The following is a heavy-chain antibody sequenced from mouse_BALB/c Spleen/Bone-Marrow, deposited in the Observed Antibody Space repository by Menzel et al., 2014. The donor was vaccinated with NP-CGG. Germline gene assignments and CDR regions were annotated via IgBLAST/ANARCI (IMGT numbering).Heavy chain of an antibody. J-gene: IGHJ2*01. CDR1: GYVFSTYW. V-gene: IGHV1-80*01. D-gene: IGHD1-1*01. Sequence: QVQLQQSGAELVRPGSSVKISCKASGYVFSTYWMNWVKQRPGQGLEWIGQIYPGDGDTNYNGKFKGTATLTADKSSSTAYMQLSSLTSEDSAVYFCARSGCGSSYGYWGQGTTLTVSS. CDR2: IYPGDGDT. CDR3: ARSGCGSSYGY.